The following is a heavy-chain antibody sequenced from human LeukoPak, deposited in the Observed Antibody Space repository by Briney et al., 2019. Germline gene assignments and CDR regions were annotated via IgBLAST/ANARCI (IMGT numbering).Heavy chain of an antibody. J-gene: IGHJ4*02. D-gene: IGHD1-14*01. Sequence: ASVKVSCKASGHTFTEYYIHWVRQAPGQGLEWMGWINPNSGGTNYAQKSQGRITMTRDTSLITAYMELSRLRSDDTAVYYCARETRSYCDYWGQGTLVTVSS. CDR3: ARETRSYCDY. V-gene: IGHV1-2*02. CDR1: GHTFTEYY. CDR2: INPNSGGT.